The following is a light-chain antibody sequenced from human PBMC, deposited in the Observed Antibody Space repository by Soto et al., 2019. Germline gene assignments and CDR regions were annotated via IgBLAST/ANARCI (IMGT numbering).Light chain of an antibody. J-gene: IGKJ4*01. CDR3: QQYDSARL. Sequence: EIVLTQSPGTLSLSPGERATLSCRASQSVSSTYLAWYQQKPGQAPRLLIYGASSRATGIPDRFSGSGSGTDFTLTISILEPEDFAVYYCQQYDSARLFGGGTKVEIK. V-gene: IGKV3-20*01. CDR1: QSVSSTY. CDR2: GAS.